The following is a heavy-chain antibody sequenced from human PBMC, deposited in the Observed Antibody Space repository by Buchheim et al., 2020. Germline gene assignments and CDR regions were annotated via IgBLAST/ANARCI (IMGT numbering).Heavy chain of an antibody. CDR3: AREGIIAVAGTSGFLVYGMDV. CDR2: IYTSGST. V-gene: IGHV4-61*02. Sequence: QVQLQESGPGLVKPSQTLSLTCTVSGGSISSGSYYWSWIRQPAGKGLEWIGRIYTSGSTNYNPSLKSRVTISVDTSKNQFSLKLSSVTAADTAVYYCAREGIIAVAGTSGFLVYGMDVWGQGTT. CDR1: GGSISSGSYY. J-gene: IGHJ6*02. D-gene: IGHD6-19*01.